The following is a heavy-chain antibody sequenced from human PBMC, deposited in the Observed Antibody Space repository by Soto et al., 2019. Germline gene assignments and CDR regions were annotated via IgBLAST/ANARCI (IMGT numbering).Heavy chain of an antibody. CDR3: ARPKPLRQASSKVRFAP. D-gene: IGHD2-2*01. CDR2: IFYTGST. J-gene: IGHJ5*02. CDR1: GGSINRNRYY. V-gene: IGHV4-39*01. Sequence: SETLSLTCTVSGGSINRNRYYWAWIRQPPGKGLEWIGSIFYTGSTYYSPSLKGRLTISVDPSKNLFSLKLTYVTAADTAMYYFARPKPLRQASSKVRFAPWGQAPLVT.